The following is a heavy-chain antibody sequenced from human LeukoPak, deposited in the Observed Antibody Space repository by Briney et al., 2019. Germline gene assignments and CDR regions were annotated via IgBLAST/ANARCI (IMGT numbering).Heavy chain of an antibody. J-gene: IGHJ4*02. CDR1: GGSISSSSYY. D-gene: IGHD6-13*01. CDR2: IYYSGST. V-gene: IGHV4-39*01. CDR3: ARLERVGYKSAAGTAGYQVPAGHFDY. Sequence: SETLSLTCTVSGGSISSSSYYWGWIRQPPGKGLEWIGSIYYSGSTYYNPSLKSRVTISVDTSKNQFSLKLSSVTAADTAVYYCARLERVGYKSAAGTAGYQVPAGHFDYWGQGTLVTVSS.